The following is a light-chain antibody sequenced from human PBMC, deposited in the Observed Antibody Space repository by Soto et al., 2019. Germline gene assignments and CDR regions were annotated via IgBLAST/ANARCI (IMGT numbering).Light chain of an antibody. J-gene: IGKJ3*01. CDR3: QQANRFPLFT. CDR2: VAS. Sequence: LQMTQSPSSVSASVGDRVTITCRASQDISNWLSWYQQKTGEAPKSLIYVASSLHSGVPSRFSGSRSGTDFTLTISSLQPEDSATYYCQQANRFPLFTFGPGTKVEI. CDR1: QDISNW. V-gene: IGKV1D-12*01.